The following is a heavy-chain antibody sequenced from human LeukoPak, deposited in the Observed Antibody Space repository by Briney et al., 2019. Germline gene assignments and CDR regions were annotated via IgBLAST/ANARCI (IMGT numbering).Heavy chain of an antibody. J-gene: IGHJ4*02. CDR2: ISYDGSNK. CDR3: VSFYETY. D-gene: IGHD2/OR15-2a*01. V-gene: IGHV3-30-3*01. Sequence: GGSLRLSCAASGFTFSSYAMHWVRQAPGKGLEWVAVISYDGSNKYYADSLKGRFTISKDNPKNTVYLQMNSLRAEDTAVYYCVSFYETYWGRETLVTVSS. CDR1: GFTFSSYA.